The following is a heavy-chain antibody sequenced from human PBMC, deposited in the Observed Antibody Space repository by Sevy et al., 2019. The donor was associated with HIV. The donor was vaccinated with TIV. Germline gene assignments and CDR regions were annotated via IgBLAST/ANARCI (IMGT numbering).Heavy chain of an antibody. CDR3: ARDQLGTHFDY. D-gene: IGHD7-27*01. CDR2: ISVYNGNT. J-gene: IGHJ4*02. Sequence: ASVKVSCKASGYTFTSYGISWVRQAPGQGLGWMGWISVYNGNTNYEQKLQGRVTMTTDTSTSTAYMELRSLRSDDTAVYYCARDQLGTHFDYWGQGTLVTVSS. CDR1: GYTFTSYG. V-gene: IGHV1-18*01.